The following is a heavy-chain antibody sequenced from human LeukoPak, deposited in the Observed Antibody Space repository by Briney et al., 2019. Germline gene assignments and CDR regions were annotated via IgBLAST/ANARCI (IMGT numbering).Heavy chain of an antibody. CDR3: AKDTVTMGLLWFDP. J-gene: IGHJ5*02. CDR2: IRGSGGST. D-gene: IGHD4-17*01. CDR1: GFTFSSYA. Sequence: PGGSLRLSCAASGFTFSSYAMNWVRQAPGKGLEWVSTIRGSGGSTYYADSVKGRFTISRDNSKNTLYLQMNSLRAEDTAVYYCAKDTVTMGLLWFDPWGQGTLVPVSS. V-gene: IGHV3-23*01.